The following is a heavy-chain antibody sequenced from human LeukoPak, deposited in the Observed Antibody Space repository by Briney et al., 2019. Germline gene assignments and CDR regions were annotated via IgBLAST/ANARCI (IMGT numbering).Heavy chain of an antibody. CDR1: GFTFSSYA. CDR2: ISGSAAST. D-gene: IGHD1-26*01. Sequence: SGGSLRLSCAASGFTFSSYAMTWVRQAPGKGLEWVSGISGSAASTYYADSVKGRFTISRDNSKNTMYLQMNSLRAEDTAVYYCAKDLRYSGSCRSFDYLGRGTLVTVSS. CDR3: AKDLRYSGSCRSFDY. J-gene: IGHJ4*02. V-gene: IGHV3-23*01.